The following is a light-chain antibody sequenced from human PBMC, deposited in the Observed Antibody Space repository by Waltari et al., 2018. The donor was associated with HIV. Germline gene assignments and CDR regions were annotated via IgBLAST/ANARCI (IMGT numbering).Light chain of an antibody. J-gene: IGLJ1*01. Sequence: QSALTQPASVSGSPGQSITISCTGPSSDVGDSKYLSWYQQHPGKKPKLMLYEVTYRTAGCCMRFAGSKSGNTASRTISGIQAEDEAEYYCSSYTSSSTYVFGTGTKVTVL. CDR1: SSDVGDSKY. CDR2: EVT. V-gene: IGLV2-14*01. CDR3: SSYTSSSTYV.